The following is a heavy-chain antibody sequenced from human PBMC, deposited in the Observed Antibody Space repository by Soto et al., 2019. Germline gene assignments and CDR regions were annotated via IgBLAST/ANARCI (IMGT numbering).Heavy chain of an antibody. CDR2: IYESGTT. Sequence: PLETLSLTCAVPGGSISGGGFSWSWLRQPPGKGLEWIGFIYESGTTYYNPSLRSRVSIVVERSQNQFSLKMNSVTAADTAVYFCARGDSNSHSADWFDPWGHGTLVTVSS. J-gene: IGHJ5*02. CDR3: ARGDSNSHSADWFDP. D-gene: IGHD2-15*01. CDR1: GGSISGGGFS. V-gene: IGHV4-30-2*01.